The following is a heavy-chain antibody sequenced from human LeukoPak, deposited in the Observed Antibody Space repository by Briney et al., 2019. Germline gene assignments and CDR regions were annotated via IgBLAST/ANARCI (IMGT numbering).Heavy chain of an antibody. CDR2: IKQDGSEK. CDR1: GFTFSTYW. Sequence: GGSLRLSCAASGFTFSTYWMSWVRQAPGKGLEWVANIKQDGSEKYYVDSVKGRFTISRDNARDSLYLQMNSLRAEDTAVYYCARGHTYNIYWGQGTLVTVSS. J-gene: IGHJ4*02. V-gene: IGHV3-7*01. CDR3: ARGHTYNIY. D-gene: IGHD1-1*01.